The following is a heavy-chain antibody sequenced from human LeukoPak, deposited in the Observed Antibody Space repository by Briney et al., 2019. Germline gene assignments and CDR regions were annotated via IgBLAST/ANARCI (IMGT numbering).Heavy chain of an antibody. J-gene: IGHJ4*02. Sequence: PGGSLRLSCAASGFTFSSYWMSWVRQMPGKGLEWMGIIYPGDSDTRYSPSFQGQVTISADKSISTAYLQWSSLKASDTAMYYCARLMDTAMVMSYWGQGTLVTVSS. V-gene: IGHV5-51*01. D-gene: IGHD5-18*01. CDR1: GFTFSSYW. CDR3: ARLMDTAMVMSY. CDR2: IYPGDSDT.